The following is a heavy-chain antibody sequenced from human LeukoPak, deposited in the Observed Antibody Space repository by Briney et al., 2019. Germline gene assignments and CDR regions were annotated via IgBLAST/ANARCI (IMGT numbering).Heavy chain of an antibody. D-gene: IGHD4-23*01. CDR2: VNPNSGGT. CDR1: GFTFTGYY. CDR3: ARDSYGGNRSLGY. J-gene: IGHJ4*02. V-gene: IGHV1-2*02. Sequence: ASVKVSCKASGFTFTGYYIHWVRQAPGQGLEWMGWVNPNSGGTNYAQMFQGRVTMTRDTSINTAYMELSGLRSDDTAVYYCARDSYGGNRSLGYWGQGTLVTVSS.